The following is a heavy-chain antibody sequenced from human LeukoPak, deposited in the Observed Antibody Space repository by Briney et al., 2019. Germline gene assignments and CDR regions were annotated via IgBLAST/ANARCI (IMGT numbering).Heavy chain of an antibody. J-gene: IGHJ6*03. CDR3: ARELGYSSSWARYYYMDV. CDR1: GYTFTSYG. V-gene: IGHV1-18*01. D-gene: IGHD6-13*01. Sequence: ASVKVSCKASGYTFTSYGTSWVRQAPGQGLEWMGWISAYNGNTNYAQKLQGRVTMTTDTSTSTAYMELRSLRSDDTAVYYCARELGYSSSWARYYYMDVWGKGTTVTVSS. CDR2: ISAYNGNT.